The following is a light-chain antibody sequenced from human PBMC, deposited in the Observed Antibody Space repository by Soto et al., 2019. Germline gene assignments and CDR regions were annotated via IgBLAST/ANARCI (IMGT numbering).Light chain of an antibody. CDR3: SSYTSSSTL. CDR2: AVT. J-gene: IGLJ1*01. CDR1: SSDIGAYNY. V-gene: IGLV2-14*01. Sequence: QSVLTQPASVSGSPGQSITISCTGTSSDIGAYNYVSWYQQHPGKAPKLMIYAVTDRPSGVSSRFSGSKSANTASLTISGLHAEDEADYYCSSYTSSSTLFGTGTQLTVL.